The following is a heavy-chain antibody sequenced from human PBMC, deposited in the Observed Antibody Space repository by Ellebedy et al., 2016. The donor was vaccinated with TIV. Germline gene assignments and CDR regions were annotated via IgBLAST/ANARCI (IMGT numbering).Heavy chain of an antibody. V-gene: IGHV4-39*01. CDR2: IYYSGST. J-gene: IGHJ3*02. D-gene: IGHD5-24*01. CDR3: ASLEMATILDAFDI. CDR1: GGSISSSSYY. Sequence: SETLSLTCTVSGGSISSSSYYWGWIRQPPGKGLEWIGNIYYSGSTYYNLSLKSRVTISVDTSKKQFSLKLSSVTAADTAVYYCASLEMATILDAFDIWGQGTRVTVSS.